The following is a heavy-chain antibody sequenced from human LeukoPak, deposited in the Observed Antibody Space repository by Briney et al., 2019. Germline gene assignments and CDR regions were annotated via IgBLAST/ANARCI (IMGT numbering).Heavy chain of an antibody. D-gene: IGHD5-12*01. CDR2: IRYDGSNK. V-gene: IGHV3-30*02. CDR3: AKDLSGSLDY. J-gene: IGHJ4*02. CDR1: GFTFSSYG. Sequence: GGSLSLSCAASGFTFSSYGMHWVRQAQGKGLEWVAFIRYDGSNKYYADSVKGRFTISRDNSKNTLYLQMNSLRAEDTAVYYCAKDLSGSLDYWGQGTLVTVSS.